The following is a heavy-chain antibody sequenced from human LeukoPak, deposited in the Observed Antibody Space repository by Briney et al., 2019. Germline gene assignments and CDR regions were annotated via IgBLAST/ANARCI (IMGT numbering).Heavy chain of an antibody. CDR3: ARDRSSSADYYYYGMDV. Sequence: ASVKVSCKASGYTFTTYGISWVRQAPGQGLEWMGWVSGNNGNTNYAQKLQGRVTMTTDTSTSTAYMELRSLRSDDTAVYYCARDRSSSADYYYYGMDVWGQGTTVTVSS. CDR2: VSGNNGNT. D-gene: IGHD6-6*01. J-gene: IGHJ6*02. CDR1: GYTFTTYG. V-gene: IGHV1-18*01.